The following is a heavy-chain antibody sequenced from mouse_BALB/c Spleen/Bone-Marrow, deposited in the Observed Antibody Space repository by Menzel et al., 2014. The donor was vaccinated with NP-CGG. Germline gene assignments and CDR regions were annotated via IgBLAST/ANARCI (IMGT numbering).Heavy chain of an antibody. D-gene: IGHD4-1*01. J-gene: IGHJ2*01. Sequence: EVKLQESGPDLVKPSQPLSLTCTVTGFSITSGYSWHWIRQFPGNKLEWMGYIHYSVGTNYNPSLKSRISITRDTSKNQFFLQLNSVTTEDTATYYCARKGTGTSYFDYWGQGTTLTVSS. V-gene: IGHV3-1*02. CDR3: ARKGTGTSYFDY. CDR2: IHYSVGT. CDR1: GFSITSGYS.